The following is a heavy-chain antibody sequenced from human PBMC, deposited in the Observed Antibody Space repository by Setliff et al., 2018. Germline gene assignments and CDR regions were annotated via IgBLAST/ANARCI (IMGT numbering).Heavy chain of an antibody. V-gene: IGHV1-69*05. CDR2: TIPMFGSA. Sequence: SVKVSCKASGGTFSSYGISWVRQAPGQGLEWMGGTIPMFGSANYAQKFQGRVTIITDEFTGTAYMELSSLRTEDTAVYYCAREGVDIRSSTDYRYYMDVWG. CDR3: AREGVDIRSSTDYRYYMDV. J-gene: IGHJ6*03. D-gene: IGHD5-12*01. CDR1: GGTFSSYG.